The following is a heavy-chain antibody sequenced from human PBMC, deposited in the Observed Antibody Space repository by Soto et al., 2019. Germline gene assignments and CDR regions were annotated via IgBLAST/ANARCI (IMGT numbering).Heavy chain of an antibody. CDR1: GGTFSSYA. D-gene: IGHD1-26*01. J-gene: IGHJ3*02. CDR3: ARSTRSGSDFSAFDI. V-gene: IGHV1-69*13. CDR2: IIPIFGTA. Sequence: SVKVSCKASGGTFSSYAISWVRQAPGQGLEWMGGIIPIFGTANYAQKFQGRVTITADESTSTAYMELSSLRSEDTAVYYCARSTRSGSDFSAFDIWGQGTRVTVSS.